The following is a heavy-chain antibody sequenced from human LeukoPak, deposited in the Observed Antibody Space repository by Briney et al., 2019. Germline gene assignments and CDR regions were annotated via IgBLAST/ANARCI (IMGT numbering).Heavy chain of an antibody. Sequence: ASVKVSCKASGGTFSSYAISWVRQAPGQGLEWMGGIIPIFGTANYAQKFQGRVTITADESTSTAYMELSSLRSEDTAVYYCARDRTAGGGFLEWLLSPEYMDVWGKGTTVTVSS. CDR3: ARDRTAGGGFLEWLLSPEYMDV. CDR2: IIPIFGTA. V-gene: IGHV1-69*01. CDR1: GGTFSSYA. D-gene: IGHD3-3*01. J-gene: IGHJ6*03.